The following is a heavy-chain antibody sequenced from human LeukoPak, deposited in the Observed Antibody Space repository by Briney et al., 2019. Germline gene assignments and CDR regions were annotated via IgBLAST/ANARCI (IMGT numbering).Heavy chain of an antibody. V-gene: IGHV3-48*03. CDR2: ISSSGFTI. CDR1: GFTFSSYE. Sequence: GGPLRLSCAASGFTFSSYEMNWVRQAPGKGLEWVSYISSSGFTIYYADSVKGRFTISRDNAKNSLYLQMNSLRAEDTAVYYCARERGDYFDYWGQGTLVTVSS. CDR3: ARERGDYFDY. J-gene: IGHJ4*02.